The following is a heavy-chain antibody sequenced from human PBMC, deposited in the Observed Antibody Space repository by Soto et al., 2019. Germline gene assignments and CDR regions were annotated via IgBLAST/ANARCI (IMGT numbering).Heavy chain of an antibody. CDR1: GFSFKNAW. Sequence: EAELVESGGGLVKPGGSLTLSCAASGFSFKNAWMNWVRQAPGKGLEWVGRIKNKIDGGTTDYAAFVQGRFTISRDAPENTLYLHMTGLKTEDTAVYFCTGLWFGEIYNYWGQGSLVTVSS. J-gene: IGHJ4*01. D-gene: IGHD3-10*01. CDR3: TGLWFGEIYNY. CDR2: IKNKIDGGTT. V-gene: IGHV3-15*07.